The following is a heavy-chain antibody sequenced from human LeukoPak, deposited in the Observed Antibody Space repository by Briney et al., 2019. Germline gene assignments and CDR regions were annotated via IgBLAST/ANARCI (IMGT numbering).Heavy chain of an antibody. CDR2: INPAGTIT. J-gene: IGHJ4*02. CDR3: VREDNSPYKNFDH. Sequence: ASVMVSCKASGFTFSSYWMHWVGQAPGQGLEWLGLINPAGTITVFARKFQGRATVTRDTSASTVYMELNTLTSEDTAVYYCVREDNSPYKNFDHWGQGTLVTVSS. CDR1: GFTFSSYW. D-gene: IGHD1-1*01. V-gene: IGHV1-46*01.